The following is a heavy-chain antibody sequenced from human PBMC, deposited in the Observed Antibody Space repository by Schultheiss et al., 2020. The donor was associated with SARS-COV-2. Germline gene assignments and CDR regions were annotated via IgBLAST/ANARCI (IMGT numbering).Heavy chain of an antibody. J-gene: IGHJ4*02. D-gene: IGHD4-11*01. V-gene: IGHV3-23*01. CDR3: VKDDYSNYVEGY. CDR1: GFTFSSYA. Sequence: GGSLRLSCAASGFTFSSYAMNWVRQAPGKGLEWVSAISGSGGSTYYADSVKGRFTISRDNSKNTLYLQMSSLRAEDTAVYYCVKDDYSNYVEGYWGQGTLVTVSS. CDR2: ISGSGGST.